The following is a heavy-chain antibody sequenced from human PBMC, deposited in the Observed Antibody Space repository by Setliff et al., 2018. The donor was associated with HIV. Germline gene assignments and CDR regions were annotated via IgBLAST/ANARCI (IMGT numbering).Heavy chain of an antibody. CDR2: IKSKTDGGTS. J-gene: IGHJ4*02. CDR3: ARDLIWGFDY. V-gene: IGHV3-15*07. Sequence: GGSLRLSCAASGFTFSNAWMNWVRQAPGKGLEWVGRIKSKTDGGTSDYAAPVKGRFTISRDDSKNTVYLQMNSLKTEDTAVYYCARDLIWGFDYWGQGTPVTVSS. CDR1: GFTFSNAW. D-gene: IGHD3-16*01.